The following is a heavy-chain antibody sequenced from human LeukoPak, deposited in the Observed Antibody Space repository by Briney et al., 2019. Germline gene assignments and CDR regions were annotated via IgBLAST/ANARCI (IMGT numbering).Heavy chain of an antibody. D-gene: IGHD4-17*01. Sequence: SETLSLTCAVYGGSFSGYYWSWIRQPPGKGLEWIGEINHSGSTNYNPSLKSRVTISVDTSKNQFSLEVNSVTAADTAVYYCARLYGDPHFDYWGPGTLVTVAS. CDR3: ARLYGDPHFDY. CDR1: GGSFSGYY. V-gene: IGHV4-34*01. CDR2: INHSGST. J-gene: IGHJ4*02.